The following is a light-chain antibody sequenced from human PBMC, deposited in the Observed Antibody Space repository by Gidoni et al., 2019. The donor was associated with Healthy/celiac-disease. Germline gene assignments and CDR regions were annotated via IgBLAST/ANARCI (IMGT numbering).Light chain of an antibody. Sequence: DIVMTQSPDSLAVSLGERATINCKSSQSVLYSSNNKNYFAWYQQKPGQPPKLLIYWASTRESGVPDRFSGSGSGTDFTLTISSLQAEDVAVYYCQQYYSTHWTFGQGTKVEIK. CDR1: QSVLYSSNNKNY. V-gene: IGKV4-1*01. CDR3: QQYYSTHWT. CDR2: WAS. J-gene: IGKJ1*01.